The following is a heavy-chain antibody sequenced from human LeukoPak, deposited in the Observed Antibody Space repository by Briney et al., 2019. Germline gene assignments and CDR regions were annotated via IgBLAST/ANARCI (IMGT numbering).Heavy chain of an antibody. CDR2: INPSGGST. CDR1: GGTFSSYA. J-gene: IGHJ4*02. Sequence: GSSVKVSCKASGGTFSSYAISWVRQAPGQGLEWMGIINPSGGSTSYAQKFQGRVTMTRDTSTSTVYMELSSLRSEDTAVYYCARDRNIVGAHRAFDYWGQGTLVTVSS. CDR3: ARDRNIVGAHRAFDY. V-gene: IGHV1-46*01. D-gene: IGHD1-26*01.